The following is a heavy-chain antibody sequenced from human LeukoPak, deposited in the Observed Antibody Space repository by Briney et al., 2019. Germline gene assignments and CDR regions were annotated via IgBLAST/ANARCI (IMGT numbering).Heavy chain of an antibody. CDR2: IIPIFGTA. CDR3: ASGTKLGEYQLHGGTDYYYYMDV. Sequence: GASVKVSCKASGGTFSSYAISWVRQAPGQGLEWMGGIIPIFGTANYAQKFQGRVTITADESTSTAYMELSSLRSEDTAVYYCASGTKLGEYQLHGGTDYYYYMDVWGKGTTVTVSS. D-gene: IGHD2-2*01. V-gene: IGHV1-69*13. CDR1: GGTFSSYA. J-gene: IGHJ6*03.